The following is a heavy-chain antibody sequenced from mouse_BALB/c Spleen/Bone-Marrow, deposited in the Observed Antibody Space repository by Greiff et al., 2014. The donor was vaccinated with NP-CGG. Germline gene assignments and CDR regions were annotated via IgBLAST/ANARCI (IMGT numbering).Heavy chain of an antibody. Sequence: VQLVESGVELVRPGSSVKISCKASGYAFSNYWMNWMKQRPGQGLEWIGQIYPGDGDTNYNGEFKGKATLTADKSSNTAYMQLSSLTSEDSAVYFCASRGDYSYSMDYWGQGTSVTVSS. J-gene: IGHJ4*01. CDR3: ASRGDYSYSMDY. V-gene: IGHV1-80*01. CDR1: GYAFSNYW. CDR2: IYPGDGDT. D-gene: IGHD1-1*01.